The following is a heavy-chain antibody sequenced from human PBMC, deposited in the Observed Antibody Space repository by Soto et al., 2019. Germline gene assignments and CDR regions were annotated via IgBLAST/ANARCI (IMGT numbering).Heavy chain of an antibody. CDR2: IHYSGRT. J-gene: IGHJ5*02. CDR1: GGSISAYY. CDR3: ARGGALEVVTDHEYVAH. V-gene: IGHV4-59*01. D-gene: IGHD2-21*02. Sequence: QVQLQESGPGLVKPSETLSLTCTVSGGSISAYYWSWIRQSPGKGLEWIGYIHYSGRTKYNPAPTRRVTRSAEPSKKQFSLNRNFVTAADTALYYCARGGALEVVTDHEYVAHWGHGSLVTVSS.